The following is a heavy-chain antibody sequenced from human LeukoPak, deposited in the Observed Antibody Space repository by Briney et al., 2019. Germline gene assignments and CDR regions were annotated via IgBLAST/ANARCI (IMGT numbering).Heavy chain of an antibody. CDR2: INPNNGVT. CDR3: ARVVERYCSSTNCFSNYYYSMDV. D-gene: IGHD2-2*01. V-gene: IGHV1-2*02. J-gene: IGHJ6*02. Sequence: ASVKVSCKASGYTFTGYWMHWVRQAPGQGLEWMGWINPNNGVTNYAQKFQGRVTMTTDTSISTAYMELNRLRSDDTAVYYCARVVERYCSSTNCFSNYYYSMDVWGQGTTVTVSS. CDR1: GYTFTGYW.